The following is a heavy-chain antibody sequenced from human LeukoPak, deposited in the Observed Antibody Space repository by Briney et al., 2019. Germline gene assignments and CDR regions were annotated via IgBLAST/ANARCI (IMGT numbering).Heavy chain of an antibody. J-gene: IGHJ4*02. D-gene: IGHD6-19*01. CDR3: ARGFRGWYAEGFDY. Sequence: GGSLRLSCAASGFSFSSYWMSWVRQAPGKGLEWVANIKQDGSEKYYVDSVRGRFTISRDNAKNSLYLQINSLRAEDTAVYYCARGFRGWYAEGFDYWGQGTVVTVSS. CDR2: IKQDGSEK. V-gene: IGHV3-7*01. CDR1: GFSFSSYW.